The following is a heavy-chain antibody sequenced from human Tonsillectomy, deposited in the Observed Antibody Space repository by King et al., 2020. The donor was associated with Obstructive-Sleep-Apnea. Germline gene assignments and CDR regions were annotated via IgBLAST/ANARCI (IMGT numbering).Heavy chain of an antibody. CDR2: INQSGST. CDR3: GAVAAYSQYYGMDV. J-gene: IGHJ6*02. CDR1: GGSFSGYS. V-gene: IGHV4-34*01. Sequence: VQLQQWGAGLLKPSETLSLTCAVYGGSFSGYSWSWIRQPPGKGLEWIGEINQSGSTKYNPSLKSRVTISVDTSKNQFSLKMRSVTAADTAVYYCGAVAAYSQYYGMDVWGQGTTVTVSS. D-gene: IGHD6-19*01.